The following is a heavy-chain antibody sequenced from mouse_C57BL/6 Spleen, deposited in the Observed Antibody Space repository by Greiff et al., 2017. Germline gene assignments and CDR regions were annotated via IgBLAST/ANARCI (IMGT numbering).Heavy chain of an antibody. D-gene: IGHD1-1*01. CDR2: IYPGNSDT. J-gene: IGHJ1*03. V-gene: IGHV1-5*01. Sequence: EVQLQESGTVLARPGASVKMSCKTSGYTFTSYWMHWVKQRPGQGLEWIGAIYPGNSDTSYNQKFKGQAKLTAVQSASTAYMALSSLTNEDCAVYYCTSPHYYGSSYDWYFDVWGTGTTVTVSS. CDR1: GYTFTSYW. CDR3: TSPHYYGSSYDWYFDV.